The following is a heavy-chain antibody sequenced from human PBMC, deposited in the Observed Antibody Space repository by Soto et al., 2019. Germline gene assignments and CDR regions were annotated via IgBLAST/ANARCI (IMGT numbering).Heavy chain of an antibody. CDR3: ARQGYHYDTYSFGY. V-gene: IGHV5-51*01. D-gene: IGHD3-22*01. CDR2: IYPSNSET. Sequence: AYSLKLSCKPSVYTFTSYWIGWVRQMPGKGLEWMGIIYPSNSETRFSPSFQAQVTLSADKSIFTAYLQWSSLKASDTAMYYCARQGYHYDTYSFGYWGQGTLVTVSS. CDR1: VYTFTSYW. J-gene: IGHJ4*02.